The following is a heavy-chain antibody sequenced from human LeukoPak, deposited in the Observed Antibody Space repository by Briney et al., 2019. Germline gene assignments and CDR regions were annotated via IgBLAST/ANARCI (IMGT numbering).Heavy chain of an antibody. CDR1: GFTFSSYA. D-gene: IGHD6-13*01. Sequence: GGSLRLSWAASGFTFSSYAMSWVRQAPGKGLEWVSGISWNSGSIGYADSVKGRFTISRDNAKNSLYLQMNSLRAEDTALYYCAKASRVRGSSSWYADYWGQGTLVTVSS. CDR3: AKASRVRGSSSWYADY. J-gene: IGHJ4*02. V-gene: IGHV3-9*01. CDR2: ISWNSGSI.